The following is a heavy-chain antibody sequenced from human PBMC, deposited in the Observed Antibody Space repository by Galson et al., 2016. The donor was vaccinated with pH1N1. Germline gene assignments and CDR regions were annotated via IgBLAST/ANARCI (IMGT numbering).Heavy chain of an antibody. J-gene: IGHJ2*01. CDR2: ISYVESNK. V-gene: IGHV3-30-3*01. CDR3: ARDHVYGDYFERFFDL. Sequence: SLRLSCAASGFTFSHYAMHWVRQAPGKGLEWVAVISYVESNKDYADSVKGRFTVSRDTSKNTLYLQMNSLKADDTALYYCARDHVYGDYFERFFDLWGRGTLVTVSS. D-gene: IGHD4-17*01. CDR1: GFTFSHYA.